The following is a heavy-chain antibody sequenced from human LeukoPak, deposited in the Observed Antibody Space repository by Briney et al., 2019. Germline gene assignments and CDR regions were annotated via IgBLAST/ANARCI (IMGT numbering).Heavy chain of an antibody. D-gene: IGHD5-18*01. CDR1: GGSISSSSYY. J-gene: IGHJ4*02. CDR2: IYYSGST. CDR3: ASIGGTAMVSPSVDY. V-gene: IGHV4-39*01. Sequence: SSETLSLTCTVSGGSISSSSYYWGWIRQPPGKGLEWIGSIYYSGSTYYNPSLKSRVTISVDTSKNQFSLKLSSVTAADTAVYYCASIGGTAMVSPSVDYWGQGTLVTVSS.